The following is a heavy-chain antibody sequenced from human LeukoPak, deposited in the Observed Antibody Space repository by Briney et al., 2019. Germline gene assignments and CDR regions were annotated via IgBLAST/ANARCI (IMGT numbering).Heavy chain of an antibody. CDR1: CGSLSTYS. Sequence: SETLSLTCSVSCGSLSTYSWSWLRQSPGKRLEWIGYIYYGGTTNYNPSLKSRVTISADTAKNQFSLRLRSVTAADTAIYYCARDTTVASGMQHWGQGTLVTVSS. CDR3: ARDTTVASGMQH. CDR2: IYYGGTT. J-gene: IGHJ4*02. D-gene: IGHD4-23*01. V-gene: IGHV4-59*01.